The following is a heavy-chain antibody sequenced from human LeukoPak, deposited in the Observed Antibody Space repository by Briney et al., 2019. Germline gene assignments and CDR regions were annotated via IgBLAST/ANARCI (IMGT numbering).Heavy chain of an antibody. CDR1: GYTFTSYD. CDR2: MNPNSGNT. J-gene: IGHJ6*02. CDR3: ARGPGSNYDFWSGYLAYYYYYYGMDV. D-gene: IGHD3-3*01. V-gene: IGHV1-8*01. Sequence: ASVKVSCKASGYTFTSYDINWVRQATGQGLEWMGWMNPNSGNTGYAQKFQGRVTMTRNTSISTAYMELSSLRSEDTAVYYCARGPGSNYDFWSGYLAYYYYYYGMDVWGQGTTVTVPS.